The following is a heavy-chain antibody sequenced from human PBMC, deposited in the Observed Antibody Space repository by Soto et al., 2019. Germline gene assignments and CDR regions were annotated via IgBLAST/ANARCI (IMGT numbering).Heavy chain of an antibody. J-gene: IGHJ4*02. CDR1: GFTFSSYA. CDR2: ISGSGVST. CDR3: AKSPGMYYYDSSGYYHYDY. V-gene: IGHV3-23*01. Sequence: GGSLRLSCAASGFTFSSYAMSWVRQAPGKGLEWVSAISGSGVSTYYADSVKGRFTISRDNSKNTLYLQMNSLRAEDTAVYYCAKSPGMYYYDSSGYYHYDYWGQRTPVTVSS. D-gene: IGHD3-22*01.